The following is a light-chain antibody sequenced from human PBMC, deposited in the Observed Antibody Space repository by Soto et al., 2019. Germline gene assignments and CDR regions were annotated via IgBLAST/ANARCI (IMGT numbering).Light chain of an antibody. CDR3: QQYQNLWT. CDR2: DTA. Sequence: EIVLTQSPGTLSLSPGERATLSCRGGQGVSSYLAWYQQKPGKAPRLLIYDTATRATGVPSRFSGSRSGPEITLTINSLQSEDFALYYCQQYQNLWTFGQGTKVDIK. V-gene: IGKV3-15*01. J-gene: IGKJ1*01. CDR1: QGVSSY.